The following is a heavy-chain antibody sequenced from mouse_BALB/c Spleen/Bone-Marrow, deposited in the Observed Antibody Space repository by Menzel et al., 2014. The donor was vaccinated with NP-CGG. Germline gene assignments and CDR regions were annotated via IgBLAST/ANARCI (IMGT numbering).Heavy chain of an antibody. J-gene: IGHJ4*01. CDR2: IDPENGDI. Sequence: EVKLMESGAELVRSGASVKLSCTASGFNIKDYYIHWVKQRPEQGLEWIGWIDPENGDIEYAPKFQGKATMTADTSSNTAYLQLSSLTSVDTAVYYCSDGNFYALDYWGQGTSVTVSS. D-gene: IGHD2-1*01. CDR1: GFNIKDYY. CDR3: SDGNFYALDY. V-gene: IGHV14-4*02.